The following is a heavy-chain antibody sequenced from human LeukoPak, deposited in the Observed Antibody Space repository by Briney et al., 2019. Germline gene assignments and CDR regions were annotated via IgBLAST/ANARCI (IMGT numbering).Heavy chain of an antibody. D-gene: IGHD3-10*01. CDR1: GQTFSIYS. Sequence: PGGSLRLSCAASGQTFSIYSMQCVRQAPGKGLEWVAVIFSNGGDKYYADSVKGRFTISRDISKNTLSLQMNSLRAEDTAVYFCASETLPPDYDGSGSTFDYWGQGTLVTVSS. V-gene: IGHV3-30*04. CDR3: ASETLPPDYDGSGSTFDY. CDR2: IFSNGGDK. J-gene: IGHJ4*02.